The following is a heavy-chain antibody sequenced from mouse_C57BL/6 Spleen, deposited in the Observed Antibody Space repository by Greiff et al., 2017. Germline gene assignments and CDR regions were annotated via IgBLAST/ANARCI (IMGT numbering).Heavy chain of an antibody. CDR1: GYTFTSYW. CDR3: ARSGCNYEYFDV. Sequence: QVQLQQPGAELVKPGASVKLSCKASGYTFTSYWMHWVKQRPGQGLEWIGMIHPNSGSTNYNEKFKSKATLTVDKSSSTAYMQLSSLTSEYSAVYYCARSGCNYEYFDVWGTGTTVTVSS. J-gene: IGHJ1*03. V-gene: IGHV1-64*01. CDR2: IHPNSGST. D-gene: IGHD2-1*01.